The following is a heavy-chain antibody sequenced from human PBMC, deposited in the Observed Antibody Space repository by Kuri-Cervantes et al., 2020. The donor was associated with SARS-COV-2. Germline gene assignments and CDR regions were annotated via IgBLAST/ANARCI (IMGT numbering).Heavy chain of an antibody. J-gene: IGHJ5*02. CDR1: GDSINNYY. V-gene: IGHV4-59*12. Sequence: SETLSLTCTASGDSINNYYLTWIRQPPGKGLEWIGYIYSSGSPKYNPTKYNPSLTIRVTISLDKSKNQLSLKLSSVTAADTAVYYCVKGGARITNSGVIIANWFDPWGQGTLVTVSS. CDR3: VKGGARITNSGVIIANWFDP. CDR2: IYSSGSPKYNPT. D-gene: IGHD3-3*01.